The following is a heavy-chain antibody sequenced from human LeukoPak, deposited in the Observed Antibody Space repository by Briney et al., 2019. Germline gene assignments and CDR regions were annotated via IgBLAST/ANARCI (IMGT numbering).Heavy chain of an antibody. J-gene: IGHJ6*03. Sequence: SETLSLTCTVSGDSISRSSYYWGWIRQPPGKGLEWIGSMYYSGSTYYNPSLKSRVTISVDTSKNQFSLKLSSVTAADTAVYYCARGGNQYSSSWYYMDVWGKGTTVTISS. V-gene: IGHV4-39*07. CDR1: GDSISRSSYY. CDR2: MYYSGST. D-gene: IGHD6-13*01. CDR3: ARGGNQYSSSWYYMDV.